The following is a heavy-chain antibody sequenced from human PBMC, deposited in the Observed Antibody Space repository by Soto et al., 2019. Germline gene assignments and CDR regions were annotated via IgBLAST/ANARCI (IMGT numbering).Heavy chain of an antibody. V-gene: IGHV3-21*01. J-gene: IGHJ6*02. CDR3: ARDGYQATYDYYGMDV. Sequence: GGSLRLSCAASGFTFSNYSMNWVRQAPGKGLEWVSSISSSSSYIYYADSVKGRFTISRDNAKNSLDLQMNSLRAEDTAVYYCARDGYQATYDYYGMDVWGQGTTVTVSS. D-gene: IGHD2-2*01. CDR2: ISSSSSYI. CDR1: GFTFSNYS.